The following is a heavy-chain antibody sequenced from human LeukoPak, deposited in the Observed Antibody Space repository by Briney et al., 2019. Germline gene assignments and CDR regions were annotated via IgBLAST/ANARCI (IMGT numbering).Heavy chain of an antibody. CDR2: IYYSGST. D-gene: IGHD1-14*01. Sequence: SEXXXLXXTVSGGSISSXXXXWIRXXXXKXXXXIGYIYYSGSTNYNPSLKSRVTISVDTSKNQFSLKLSSVTAADTAVYYCARRPDHALYGMDVWGQGTTVTVSS. CDR3: ARRPDHALYGMDV. CDR1: GGSISSXX. V-gene: IGHV4-59*08. J-gene: IGHJ6*02.